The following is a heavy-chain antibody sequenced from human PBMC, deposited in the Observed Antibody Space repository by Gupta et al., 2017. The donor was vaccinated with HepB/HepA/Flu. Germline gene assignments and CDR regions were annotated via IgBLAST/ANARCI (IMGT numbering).Heavy chain of an antibody. V-gene: IGHV3-15*01. J-gene: IGHJ4*02. D-gene: IGHD3-3*01. CDR1: RLTFTDAW. Sequence: EVQLVESGGGLVKPGASLRLHCEASRLTFTDAWRTWVRQAPGKGLEWVGRIKPNTDGATTDYAAPVKGRFTISRDDSKNTLYLQMDSLTTEDTAVYDCTTDAHCGCWSGSGFWGQGTLGTVSS. CDR3: TTDAHCGCWSGSGF. CDR2: IKPNTDGATT.